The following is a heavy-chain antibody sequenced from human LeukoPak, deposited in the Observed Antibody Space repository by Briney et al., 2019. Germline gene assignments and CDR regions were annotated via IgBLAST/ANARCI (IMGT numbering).Heavy chain of an antibody. CDR3: ARKREKGPFDY. CDR2: IASDGSST. V-gene: IGHV3-74*01. J-gene: IGHJ4*02. CDR1: GFTFSSYW. Sequence: GGSLRLSCAASGFTFSSYWMNWVRQAPGKGLVWVSRIASDGSSTTYADSVKGRFSISRDNAKNTLYLQMNSLRAEDTAVYYCARKREKGPFDYWGQGTLVTVSS. D-gene: IGHD1-1*01.